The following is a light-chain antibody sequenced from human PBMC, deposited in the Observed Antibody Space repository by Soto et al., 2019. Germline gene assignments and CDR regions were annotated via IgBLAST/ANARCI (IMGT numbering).Light chain of an antibody. V-gene: IGKV1-33*01. CDR2: DAS. CDR3: QQYDILPIT. J-gene: IGKJ4*01. Sequence: DIQVTQSPPSLSASVGDRVTITCQASDDIINSLNWYQQKPGKAPKLLIHDASILQTGVPSRFSGSGSGTDFTFTITSLQPEDIATYYCQQYDILPITFGGGTKVDIK. CDR1: DDIINS.